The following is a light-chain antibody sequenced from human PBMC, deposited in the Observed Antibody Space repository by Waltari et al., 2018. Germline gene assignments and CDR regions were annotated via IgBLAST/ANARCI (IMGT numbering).Light chain of an antibody. CDR2: GAS. V-gene: IGKV4-1*01. Sequence: ILMTQSPESLPESLRARPTFTRKSSQRVSYSSDDKNCLAWYQQTPGQPPKLLIYGASTRESGVPDRVIGSGSGTDFSLAISSLQAEDVAVYYCHQYCSMQYTFGQGTKLEI. CDR1: QRVSYSSDDKNC. CDR3: HQYCSMQYT. J-gene: IGKJ2*01.